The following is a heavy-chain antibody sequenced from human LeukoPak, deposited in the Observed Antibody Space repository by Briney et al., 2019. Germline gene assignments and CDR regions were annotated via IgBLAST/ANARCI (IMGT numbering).Heavy chain of an antibody. D-gene: IGHD2-2*01. CDR2: LYVNGSP. V-gene: IGHV4-4*07. CDR3: ARMPVPIHDAFDI. J-gene: IGHJ3*02. CDR1: GDSISSAY. Sequence: SETLFLTCTVSGDSISSAYWGWIRQSAGKGLEYIGRLYVNGSPNSNPSLKSRVTMSLDTSKNQFSLKMTSVTAADSAIYFCARMPVPIHDAFDIWGQGTAVMASS.